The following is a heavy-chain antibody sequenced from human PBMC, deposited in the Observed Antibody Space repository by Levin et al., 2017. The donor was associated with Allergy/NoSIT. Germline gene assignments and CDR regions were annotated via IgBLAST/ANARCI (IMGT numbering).Heavy chain of an antibody. J-gene: IGHJ3*02. Sequence: PGGSLRLSCAASGFIVSSNYMSWVRQAPGKGLEWVSVIYSGGSTKYADSVKGRFTISRDNSKNTLYLQMNSLRAEDTAVYYCAREGSYDSSGYNDAFDIWGQGTMVTVSS. V-gene: IGHV3-53*01. CDR2: IYSGGST. CDR3: AREGSYDSSGYNDAFDI. CDR1: GFIVSSNY. D-gene: IGHD3-22*01.